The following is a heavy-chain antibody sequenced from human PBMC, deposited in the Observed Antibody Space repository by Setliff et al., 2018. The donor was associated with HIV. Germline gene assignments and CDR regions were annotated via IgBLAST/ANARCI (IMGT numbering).Heavy chain of an antibody. CDR1: GGSFSDYY. CDR3: ARAPPGIQNDAFDV. CDR2: INHSGST. V-gene: IGHV4-34*01. J-gene: IGHJ3*01. Sequence: SETLSLTCAVYGGSFSDYYWSWIRQPPGKGLEWIGEINHSGSTNYNPSLKRRVTISVDTSRDQFSLQLTSVTAADTAVYYCARAPPGIQNDAFDVWGQGTMVTVSS.